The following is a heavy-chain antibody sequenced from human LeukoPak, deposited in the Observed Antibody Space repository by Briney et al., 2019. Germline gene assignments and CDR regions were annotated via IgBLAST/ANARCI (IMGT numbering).Heavy chain of an antibody. CDR3: ARLGSDAFDI. CDR2: IYYSGST. Sequence: TETLSLTCTVSGGSISSSSYYWGWIRQPPGKGLEWIGNIYYSGSTYYNPSLRSRVTISVYTSKIQFSLKLSSVTAADTAVYYCARLGSDAFDIWGQGTMVTVSS. J-gene: IGHJ3*02. D-gene: IGHD1-26*01. CDR1: GGSISSSSYY. V-gene: IGHV4-39*01.